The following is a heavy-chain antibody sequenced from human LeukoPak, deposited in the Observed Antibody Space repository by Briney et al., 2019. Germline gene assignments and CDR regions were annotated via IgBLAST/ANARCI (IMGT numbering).Heavy chain of an antibody. CDR1: GGSISSRSDY. D-gene: IGHD4-23*01. J-gene: IGHJ6*03. CDR2: LDSSGST. Sequence: SETLSLTCTVSGGSISSRSDYWGWIRQTPGKGLEWIGNLDSSGSTYYNPSLKSRVTISVGTFKNQFSLNLRSVTAADTAIYFCSRSHDYGGLYFYYYMDVWGKGTTVTVSS. V-gene: IGHV4-39*01. CDR3: SRSHDYGGLYFYYYMDV.